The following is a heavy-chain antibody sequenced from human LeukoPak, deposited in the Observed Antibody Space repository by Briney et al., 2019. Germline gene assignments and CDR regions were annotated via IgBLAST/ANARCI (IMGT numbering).Heavy chain of an antibody. J-gene: IGHJ4*02. V-gene: IGHV3-23*01. CDR1: GFTVNNAW. Sequence: GGSLRLSCAASGFTVNNAWMTWVRQAPGKGLEWVSSISASAAMTYYADSVKGRFTVSRDNSNNRLYLQMSGLTAADTAVYYCAKDRSIGTYYTFDHWGQGTLVTVSS. CDR2: ISASAAMT. D-gene: IGHD1-26*01. CDR3: AKDRSIGTYYTFDH.